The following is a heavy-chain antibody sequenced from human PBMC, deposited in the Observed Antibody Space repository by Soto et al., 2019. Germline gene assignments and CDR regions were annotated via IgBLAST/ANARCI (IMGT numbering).Heavy chain of an antibody. Sequence: GGSLRLSCAASGFTFSSYTMSWVRQAPGKGLEWVSSISSSGSYIYYADSVKGRFTISRDHAKNSLYLQMNSLRAEDTAVYYCARGRAPMSIFGVVMRWFDPWGQGTLVTVSS. CDR3: ARGRAPMSIFGVVMRWFDP. J-gene: IGHJ5*02. CDR2: ISSSGSYI. V-gene: IGHV3-21*04. D-gene: IGHD3-3*01. CDR1: GFTFSSYT.